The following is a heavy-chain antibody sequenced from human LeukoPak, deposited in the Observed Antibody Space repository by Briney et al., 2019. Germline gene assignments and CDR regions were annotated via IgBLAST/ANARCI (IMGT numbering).Heavy chain of an antibody. CDR2: ISAYNGNT. V-gene: IGHV1-18*01. Sequence: RQAPGQGLEGMGWISAYNGNTTYAQKLQGRVTMPTDTSTSTAYMELRSLRSDDTAVYYCARDHSSGVPPARNYFDYWGQGTLVTVSS. J-gene: IGHJ4*02. CDR3: ARDHSSGVPPARNYFDY. D-gene: IGHD6-19*01.